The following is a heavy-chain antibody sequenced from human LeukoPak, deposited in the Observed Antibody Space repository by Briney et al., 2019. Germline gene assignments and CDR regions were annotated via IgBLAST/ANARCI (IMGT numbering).Heavy chain of an antibody. V-gene: IGHV1-18*04. Sequence: ASVKVSCKASGYTFTGYYMHWVRQAPGQGLEWMGWISAYNGNTNYAQKLQGRVTMTTDTSTSTAYMELRSLRSDDTAVYYCARGGGYYYDSSGYYGIDYWGQGTLVTVSS. J-gene: IGHJ4*02. CDR1: GYTFTGYY. D-gene: IGHD3-22*01. CDR2: ISAYNGNT. CDR3: ARGGGYYYDSSGYYGIDY.